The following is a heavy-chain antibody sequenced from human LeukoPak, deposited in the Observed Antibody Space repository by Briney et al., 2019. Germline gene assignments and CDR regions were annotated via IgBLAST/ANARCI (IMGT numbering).Heavy chain of an antibody. Sequence: SETLSLTCTVSGGSISSSSYYWGWIRQPPGKGLEWIGSIYYSGSTYYNPSLKSRVTISVDTSKNQFSLKLSSVTAADTAVYYCARHENYYDSSGYNVFDYWGQGTLVTVSS. V-gene: IGHV4-39*01. J-gene: IGHJ4*02. D-gene: IGHD3-22*01. CDR1: GGSISSSSYY. CDR3: ARHENYYDSSGYNVFDY. CDR2: IYYSGST.